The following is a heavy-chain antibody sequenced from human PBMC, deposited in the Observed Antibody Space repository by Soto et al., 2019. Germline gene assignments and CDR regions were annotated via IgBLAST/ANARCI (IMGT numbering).Heavy chain of an antibody. CDR3: ARDLWWYLH. Sequence: EVQLLESGGGLVQPGGALRLSCAASGFTFSSHAMSWVRQAPGKGLEWLSSISGGAEGAYYADSVKGRFTISRDNSKKTLYLQMNSLRAEDTAVYYCARDLWWYLHWGQGTLVTVSS. CDR1: GFTFSSHA. D-gene: IGHD2-15*01. CDR2: ISGGAEGA. J-gene: IGHJ4*02. V-gene: IGHV3-23*01.